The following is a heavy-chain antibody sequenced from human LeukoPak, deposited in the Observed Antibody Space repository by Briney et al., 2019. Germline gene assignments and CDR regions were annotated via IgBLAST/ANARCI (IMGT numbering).Heavy chain of an antibody. CDR1: GGSFSGYY. CDR2: INHSGST. D-gene: IGHD5-18*01. V-gene: IGHV4-34*01. CDR3: AGGISGYSYGLVDY. J-gene: IGHJ4*02. Sequence: PSETLSLTCAVYGGSFSGYYWSWIRQPPEKGLEWIGEINHSGSTNYNPSLKSRVTISVDTSKNQFSLKLSSVTAADTAVYYCAGGISGYSYGLVDYWGQGTLVTVSS.